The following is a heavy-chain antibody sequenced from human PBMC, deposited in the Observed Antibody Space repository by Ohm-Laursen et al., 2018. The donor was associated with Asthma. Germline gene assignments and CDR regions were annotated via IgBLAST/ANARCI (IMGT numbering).Heavy chain of an antibody. V-gene: IGHV3-30*03. CDR1: GFTFSSYG. Sequence: SLRLSCAASGFTFSSYGMHWVRQAPGKGLEWVAVISYDGSNKYYADSVKGRFTISRDNSKNTLYLQMNSLRAEDTAVYYCARAQYDSSGYWSYYYYYGMDVWGQGTTVTVSS. CDR2: ISYDGSNK. D-gene: IGHD3-22*01. J-gene: IGHJ6*02. CDR3: ARAQYDSSGYWSYYYYYGMDV.